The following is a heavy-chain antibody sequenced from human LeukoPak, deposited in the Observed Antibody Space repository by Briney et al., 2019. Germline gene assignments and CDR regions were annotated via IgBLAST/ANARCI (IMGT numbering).Heavy chain of an antibody. CDR3: ARHWDYDFWSGYYPTIDY. CDR2: IYYSGST. Sequence: SETLSLTCTVSGGSISSSSYYWGWIRQPPGKGLEWIGSIYYSGSTYYNPSLKSRFTISVDTSKNQFSLKLSSVTAADTAVYHCARHWDYDFWSGYYPTIDYWGQGTLVTVSS. J-gene: IGHJ4*02. D-gene: IGHD3-3*01. CDR1: GGSISSSSYY. V-gene: IGHV4-39*01.